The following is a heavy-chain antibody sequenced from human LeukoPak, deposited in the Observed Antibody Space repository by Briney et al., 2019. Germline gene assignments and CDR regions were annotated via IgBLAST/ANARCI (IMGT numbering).Heavy chain of an antibody. J-gene: IGHJ5*02. CDR3: AGDLYYYDSSGYQDP. V-gene: IGHV3-30*03. CDR1: GFTFSSYG. Sequence: TGGSLRLSCAASGFTFSSYGMHWVRQAPGKGLEWVAVISYDGSNKYYADSVKGRFTISRDNSKNTLYLQMNSLRAEDTAVYYCAGDLYYYDSSGYQDPWGQGTLVTVSS. CDR2: ISYDGSNK. D-gene: IGHD3-22*01.